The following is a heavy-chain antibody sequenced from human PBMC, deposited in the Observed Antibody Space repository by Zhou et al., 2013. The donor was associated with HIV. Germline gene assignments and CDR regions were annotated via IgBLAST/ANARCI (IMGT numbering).Heavy chain of an antibody. Sequence: QVQLLQSGAEVKEPGASVWVSCKASGYTFTDYYMFWVRQAPGQGLEWMGWINPDRGDAKLAQKFQGRVTLTRDTSISTAYMEISSLRFDDTAVYYCARDRDWGFPRWFDPWGQGTLVTVSS. J-gene: IGHJ5*02. CDR2: INPDRGDA. V-gene: IGHV1-2*02. D-gene: IGHD7-27*01. CDR3: ARDRDWGFPRWFDP. CDR1: GYTFTDYY.